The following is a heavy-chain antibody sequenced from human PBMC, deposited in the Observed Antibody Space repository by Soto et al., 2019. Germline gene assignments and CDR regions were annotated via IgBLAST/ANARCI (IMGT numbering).Heavy chain of an antibody. V-gene: IGHV4-59*01. CDR2: IYYSGSA. CDR1: GGSISNYY. Sequence: PSETLSLTCTVSGGSISNYYWSWIRQPPGKGLEWIGYIYYSGSASYNPSLKSRVTISLDTSKNHFSLKLSSVTAADTAVYYCARAGAATLSDYWGQGPLVTVSS. CDR3: ARAGAATLSDY. D-gene: IGHD2-15*01. J-gene: IGHJ4*02.